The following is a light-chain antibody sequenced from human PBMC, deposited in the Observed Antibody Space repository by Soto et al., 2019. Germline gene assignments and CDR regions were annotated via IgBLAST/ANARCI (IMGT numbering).Light chain of an antibody. V-gene: IGKV1-5*03. CDR1: QSISYW. J-gene: IGKJ2*01. CDR3: RHYNTYSPPYT. CDR2: KAS. Sequence: DIQLTQFPATLSASVGDRVTITCRASQSISYWLAWYQQKPGKAPNLLIYKASTLESGVPSRFSGSGSGTECTLTITSLQTDDFATYYCRHYNTYSPPYTFGQGTKLEIK.